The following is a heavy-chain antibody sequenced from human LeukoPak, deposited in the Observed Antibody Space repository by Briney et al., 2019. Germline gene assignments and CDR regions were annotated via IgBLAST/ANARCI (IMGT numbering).Heavy chain of an antibody. Sequence: GGSLRLSCAASGFTFSGSAMHWVRQASGKGLEWVGRIRSKANSYATAYASSVKGRFTISRDDSKNTAYLQMNSLKTEDTAVYYCTRLEYSSSSEPGDYWGQGTLVTVSS. D-gene: IGHD6-6*01. CDR2: IRSKANSYAT. V-gene: IGHV3-73*01. J-gene: IGHJ4*02. CDR1: GFTFSGSA. CDR3: TRLEYSSSSEPGDY.